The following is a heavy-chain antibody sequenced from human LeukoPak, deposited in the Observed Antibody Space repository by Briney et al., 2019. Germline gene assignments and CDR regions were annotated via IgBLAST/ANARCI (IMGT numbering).Heavy chain of an antibody. CDR1: GYTFTRYY. D-gene: IGHD4-17*01. Sequence: ASVKVSCKASGYTFTRYYMHWVRQAPGQGLEWMGIINPSGGNTNYAQKFQGRVTMTRDMSTSTVYMELSSLRSEDAAVYYCARVREDYGDYPLEGAFDIWGQGTMVTVSS. V-gene: IGHV1-46*01. CDR2: INPSGGNT. CDR3: ARVREDYGDYPLEGAFDI. J-gene: IGHJ3*02.